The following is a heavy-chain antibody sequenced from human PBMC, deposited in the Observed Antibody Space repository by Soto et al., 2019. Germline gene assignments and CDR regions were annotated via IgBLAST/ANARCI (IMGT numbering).Heavy chain of an antibody. D-gene: IGHD2-15*01. CDR3: ARHDQRAGYCSGGSCGEGYYYYGMDV. CDR2: IDPSDSYT. CDR1: GYSFTSYW. V-gene: IGHV5-10-1*01. Sequence: GESLKISCKGSGYSFTSYWISWVRQMPGKGLEWMGRIDPSDSYTNYSPSFQGHVTISADKSISTAYLQWSSLKASDTAMYYCARHDQRAGYCSGGSCGEGYYYYGMDVWGQGTTVTVSS. J-gene: IGHJ6*02.